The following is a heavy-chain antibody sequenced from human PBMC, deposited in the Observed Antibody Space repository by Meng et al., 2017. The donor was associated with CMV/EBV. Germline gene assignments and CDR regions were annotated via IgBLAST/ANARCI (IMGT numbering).Heavy chain of an antibody. CDR3: ARERGDDSGYNFDS. Sequence: QVRRQGSGPGLVKPSETLSLTCSVSGGFLSGFFWTWIRQPAGKGLEWIGRIYSTGGTNYNPSFESRVTISLDGSNNQFSLKLNSVTAADTAIYYCARERGDDSGYNFDSWGQGTLVTVSS. CDR2: IYSTGGT. CDR1: GGFLSGFF. D-gene: IGHD3-22*01. J-gene: IGHJ4*02. V-gene: IGHV4-4*07.